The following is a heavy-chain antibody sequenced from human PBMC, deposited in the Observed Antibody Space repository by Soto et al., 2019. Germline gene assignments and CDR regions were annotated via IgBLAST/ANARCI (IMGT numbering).Heavy chain of an antibody. V-gene: IGHV1-69*13. Sequence: SVKVSCKASGGTFNSYAISWVRQAPGQGLEWMGGIIPIFGTANYAQKFQGRVTITADESTSTAYMELSSLRSEDTAVYYCARHLVVVIKSNYYYYGMDVWGQGTTVTVSS. CDR2: IIPIFGTA. D-gene: IGHD3-22*01. CDR3: ARHLVVVIKSNYYYYGMDV. CDR1: GGTFNSYA. J-gene: IGHJ6*02.